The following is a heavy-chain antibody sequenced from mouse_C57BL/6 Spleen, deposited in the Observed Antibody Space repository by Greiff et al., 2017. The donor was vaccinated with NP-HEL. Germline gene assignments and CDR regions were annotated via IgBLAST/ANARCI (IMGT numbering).Heavy chain of an antibody. V-gene: IGHV1-80*01. CDR3: AREDGSSYGYWYFDV. CDR1: GYAFSSYW. D-gene: IGHD1-1*01. CDR2: IYPGDGDT. J-gene: IGHJ1*03. Sequence: QVQLKQSGAELVKPGASVKISCKASGYAFSSYWMNWVKQRPGKGLEWIGQIYPGDGDTNYNGKFKGKATLTADKSSSTAYMQLSSLTSEDSAVYFCAREDGSSYGYWYFDVWGTGTTVTVSS.